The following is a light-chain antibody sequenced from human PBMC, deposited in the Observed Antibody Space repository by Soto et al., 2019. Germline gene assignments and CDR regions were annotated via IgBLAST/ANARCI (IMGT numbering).Light chain of an antibody. CDR1: SRDIGSYNF. V-gene: IGLV2-11*01. J-gene: IGLJ3*02. Sequence: QSALTQPRSVSGSPGQSVTISCTGSSRDIGSYNFVSWFQQDPGKAPKLIIYDVTNRPSGVPDRFSASKSGNTASLTISGLQAEDEDDYYCCSYSGATSSLLFGGGTKLTVL. CDR3: CSYSGATSSLL. CDR2: DVT.